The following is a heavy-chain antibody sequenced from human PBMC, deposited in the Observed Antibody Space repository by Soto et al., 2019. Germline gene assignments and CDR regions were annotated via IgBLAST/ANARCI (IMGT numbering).Heavy chain of an antibody. CDR2: IYPSGMP. J-gene: IGHJ4*02. CDR1: GGSISNAAYS. Sequence: SETLSLTCTVSGGSISNAAYSWSWIRQPPGKGLEWIGYIYPSGMPFYNPSLRSRVTISIDRSNDQFSLNLKSVTAADTAVYYCARERGGYGLFDSWGKGTRVTVSS. V-gene: IGHV4-30-2*01. CDR3: ARERGGYGLFDS. D-gene: IGHD5-18*01.